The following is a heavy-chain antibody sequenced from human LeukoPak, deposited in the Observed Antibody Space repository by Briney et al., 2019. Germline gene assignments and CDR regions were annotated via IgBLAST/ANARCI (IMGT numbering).Heavy chain of an antibody. Sequence: PGGSLRLSCAASGFTFSSYAMSWVRQAPGKGLEWVSSISGSGGSTYYADSVKGRFTISRDNSKNTLYLQMNSLRAEDTAVYYCAKPIGYYYDSSGYYPFDYWGRGTLVTVSS. V-gene: IGHV3-23*01. CDR1: GFTFSSYA. D-gene: IGHD3-22*01. CDR2: ISGSGGST. J-gene: IGHJ4*02. CDR3: AKPIGYYYDSSGYYPFDY.